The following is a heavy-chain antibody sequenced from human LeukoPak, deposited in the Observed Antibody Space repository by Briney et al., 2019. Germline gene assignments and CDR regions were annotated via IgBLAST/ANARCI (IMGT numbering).Heavy chain of an antibody. CDR1: GYTFTSYG. CDR3: ARGRGIAAPGPRSLFDY. J-gene: IGHJ4*02. D-gene: IGHD6-13*01. CDR2: ISAYNGNT. Sequence: ASVKVSCKASGYTFTSYGISWVRQAPGQGLEWMAWISAYNGNTDYAQNLRGRVTMTRDTSTSTFYMELSSLRSEDTAVYYCARGRGIAAPGPRSLFDYWGQGTLVTVSS. V-gene: IGHV1-18*01.